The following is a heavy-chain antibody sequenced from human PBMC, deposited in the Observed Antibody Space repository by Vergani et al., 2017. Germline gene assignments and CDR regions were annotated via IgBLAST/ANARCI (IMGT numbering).Heavy chain of an antibody. CDR1: GFTFSSYE. V-gene: IGHV3-48*03. CDR3: ARVAYCRRFHWGGAIGTGNHYYFDY. D-gene: IGHD2-15*01. J-gene: IGHJ4*02. CDR2: ISSSGSTI. Sequence: EVQLVESGGGLVQPGGSLRLSCAASGFTFSSYEMNWVRQAPGKGLEWVSYISSSGSTIYYADSVKGRFTISRDNAKNSLYLQMNSLRAEDTAVYYCARVAYCRRFHWGGAIGTGNHYYFDYWGQGTLVTVSS.